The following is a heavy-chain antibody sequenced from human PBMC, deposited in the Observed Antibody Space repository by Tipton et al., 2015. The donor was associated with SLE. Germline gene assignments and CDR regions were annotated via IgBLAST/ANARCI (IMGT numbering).Heavy chain of an antibody. CDR1: GGSISSHY. D-gene: IGHD6-19*01. J-gene: IGHJ6*02. V-gene: IGHV4-59*08. Sequence: TLSLTCTVSGGSISSHYWSWIRQPPGKGLEWIGYIYYSGSTNHNPSPQSRVTISVDTSKNQFSLKLSSVTAADTDVYYCARHVWWSGRTVAALYGMDVWGQGTTVTVSS. CDR2: IYYSGST. CDR3: ARHVWWSGRTVAALYGMDV.